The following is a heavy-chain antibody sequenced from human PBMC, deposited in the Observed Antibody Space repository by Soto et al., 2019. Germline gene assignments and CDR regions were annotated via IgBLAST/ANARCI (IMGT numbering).Heavy chain of an antibody. CDR3: AVSLYGVVLHYYYRMDG. CDR1: GYSLTELS. J-gene: IGHJ6*02. D-gene: IGHD3-3*01. V-gene: IGHV1-69*13. Sequence: SVKVSCKASGYSLTELSIHWVRQAPGEGLEWMGGIIPMFGSANYAQEFLGRVTFTADDSTSTAYMEISGLTFEDTAFYYCAVSLYGVVLHYYYRMDGWGPGTTVTVSS. CDR2: IIPMFGSA.